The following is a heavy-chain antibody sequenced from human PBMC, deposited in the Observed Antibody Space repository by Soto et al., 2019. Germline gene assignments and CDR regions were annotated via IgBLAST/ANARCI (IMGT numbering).Heavy chain of an antibody. V-gene: IGHV4-31*03. D-gene: IGHD3-22*01. CDR3: ARDAQGYYDSSGYLKDYYYYGMDV. J-gene: IGHJ6*02. CDR1: GGSISSGGYY. Sequence: SETLSLTCTVSGGSISSGGYYWSWIRQHPGKGLEWIGYIYYSGSTYYNPSLKSRVTISVDTSKNQFSLKLSSVTAADTAVYYCARDAQGYYDSSGYLKDYYYYGMDVWGQGPTVTVAS. CDR2: IYYSGST.